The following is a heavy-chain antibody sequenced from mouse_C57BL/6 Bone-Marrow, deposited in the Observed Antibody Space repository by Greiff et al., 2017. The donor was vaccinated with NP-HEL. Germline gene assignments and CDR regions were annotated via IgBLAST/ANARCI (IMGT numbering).Heavy chain of an antibody. V-gene: IGHV1-81*01. CDR1: GYTFTSYG. J-gene: IGHJ3*01. Sequence: VQLQQSGAELARPGASVKLSCKASGYTFTSYGISWVKQRTGQGLEWIGEIYPRSGNTYYNEKFKGKATLTADKSSSTAYMALRSLTSEDSAVYFCARRFLTGPFAYWGQGTLVTVSA. CDR2: IYPRSGNT. D-gene: IGHD4-1*01. CDR3: ARRFLTGPFAY.